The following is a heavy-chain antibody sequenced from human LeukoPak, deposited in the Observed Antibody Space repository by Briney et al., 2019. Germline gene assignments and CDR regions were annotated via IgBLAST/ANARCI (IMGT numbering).Heavy chain of an antibody. D-gene: IGHD5-18*01. CDR3: ARGDTVPFDY. CDR2: INTNTGNP. Sequence: ASVKVSCKASGYTFTSYGISWVRQAPGQGPEWMGWINTNTGNPTYVQGFTGRFVFSLDTSVSTAYVQISSLEAEDTALYYCARGDTVPFDYWGQGTLVTVSS. V-gene: IGHV7-4-1*02. CDR1: GYTFTSYG. J-gene: IGHJ4*02.